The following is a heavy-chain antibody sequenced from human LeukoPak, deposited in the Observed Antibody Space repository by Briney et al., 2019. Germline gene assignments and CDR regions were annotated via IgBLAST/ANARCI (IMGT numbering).Heavy chain of an antibody. CDR2: IKQDGSEK. V-gene: IGHV3-7*03. D-gene: IGHD3-22*01. Sequence: PGGSLRLSCAASGFTFSSYWMSWVRQAPGEGREGAANIKQDGSEKYYEDSVKGRFTISRDNSKNTLSLQMNSLRADETAIYYCTRSGYRHPYHFESWGQGTLVIVSS. CDR1: GFTFSSYW. CDR3: TRSGYRHPYHFES. J-gene: IGHJ4*02.